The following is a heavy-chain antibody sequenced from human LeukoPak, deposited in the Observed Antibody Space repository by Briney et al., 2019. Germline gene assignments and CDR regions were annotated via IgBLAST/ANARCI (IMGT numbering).Heavy chain of an antibody. D-gene: IGHD3-22*01. CDR2: IISKANSYAT. Sequence: PGGSLRLSCAASGFTFSGSAMHWVRQASGKGLEWVGRIISKANSYATAYAASVKGRFTISRDDSKNTAYLQMNSLKTEDTAVYYCTRQYYDSSGYVLLDYWGQGTLVTVSS. CDR1: GFTFSGSA. J-gene: IGHJ4*02. V-gene: IGHV3-73*01. CDR3: TRQYYDSSGYVLLDY.